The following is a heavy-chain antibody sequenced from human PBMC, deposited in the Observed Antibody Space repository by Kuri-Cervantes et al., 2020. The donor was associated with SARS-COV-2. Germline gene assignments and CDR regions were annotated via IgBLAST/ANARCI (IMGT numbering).Heavy chain of an antibody. J-gene: IGHJ4*02. CDR2: IYYSGST. D-gene: IGHD5-12*01. V-gene: IGHV4-59*08. Sequence: GSLRLSCAVYGGSFSGYYWSWIRQPPGKGLEWIGYIYYSGSTNYNPSLKSRVTISVDTSKNQFSLKLSSVTAADTAVYYCARLPVATTSFDYWGQGTLVTVSS. CDR3: ARLPVATTSFDY. CDR1: GGSFSGYY.